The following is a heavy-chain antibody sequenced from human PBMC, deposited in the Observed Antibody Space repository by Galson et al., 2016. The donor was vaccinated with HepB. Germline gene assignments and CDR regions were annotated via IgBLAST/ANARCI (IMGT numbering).Heavy chain of an antibody. D-gene: IGHD6-19*01. CDR1: GYTFTYHS. V-gene: IGHV1-3*01. J-gene: IGHJ4*02. Sequence: SVKVSCKASGYTFTYHSMHWVRQAPGQRLEWMGWINAGSGHTKCSQKFQGRVTITRDTSANTAYMVLSSLRSEDTTVYYCARELGVPGSPLDNWGQGTLVTVSS. CDR2: INAGSGHT. CDR3: ARELGVPGSPLDN.